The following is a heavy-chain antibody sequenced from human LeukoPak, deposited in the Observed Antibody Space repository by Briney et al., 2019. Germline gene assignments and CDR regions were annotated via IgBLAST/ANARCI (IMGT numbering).Heavy chain of an antibody. CDR1: GFTFNNYW. J-gene: IGHJ5*02. CDR3: AIGATDVTRWFDP. CDR2: ISRASESI. Sequence: GGSLRLSCAASGFTFNNYWMSWVRQAPGKGLEWVSIISRASESIFYADSVKGRFTISRDNAKNSLYLQMNGLRAEDTAVYYCAIGATDVTRWFDPWGQGTRVTVSS. D-gene: IGHD1-1*01. V-gene: IGHV3-21*01.